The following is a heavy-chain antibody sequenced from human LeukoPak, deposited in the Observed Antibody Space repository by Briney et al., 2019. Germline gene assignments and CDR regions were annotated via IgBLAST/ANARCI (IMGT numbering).Heavy chain of an antibody. CDR2: IYSGGNT. V-gene: IGHV3-66*01. CDR3: ARDLACDY. CDR1: GFTVSNNY. Sequence: GGSLRLSCAASGFTVSNNYMTWVRQPPGKGLEWVSVIYSGGNTYYADSVKGRFTISRDNSKNTLYLQMNSLRAEDTAVYYCARDLACDYWGQGTLVTVSS. J-gene: IGHJ4*02.